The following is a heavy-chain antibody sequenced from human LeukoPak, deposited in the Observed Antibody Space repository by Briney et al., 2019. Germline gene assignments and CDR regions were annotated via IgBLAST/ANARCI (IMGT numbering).Heavy chain of an antibody. CDR3: ARGVEPLAANTLAY. CDR1: GFTFSSFA. CDR2: LYSDGNT. V-gene: IGHV3-23*03. J-gene: IGHJ4*02. Sequence: GGSLRLSCAASGFTFSSFAMSWVRQAPGKGLEWVSVLYSDGNTKYADSVQGRFTISRDNSKNTLYLEMDSLSPDDTAVYYCARGVEPLAANTLAYWGQGTLVTVSS. D-gene: IGHD1-14*01.